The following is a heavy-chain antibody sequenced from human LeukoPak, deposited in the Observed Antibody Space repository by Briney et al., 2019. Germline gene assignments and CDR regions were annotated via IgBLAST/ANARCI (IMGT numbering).Heavy chain of an antibody. Sequence: GRSLRLSCAAPGFTFSSYAMHWVRQAPGKGLEWVAVISYDGSNKYYADSVKGRFTISRDNSKNTLYLQMNSLRAEDTAVYYCARDLDIVATIVFDYWGQGTLVTVSS. CDR2: ISYDGSNK. CDR1: GFTFSSYA. CDR3: ARDLDIVATIVFDY. V-gene: IGHV3-30*04. J-gene: IGHJ4*02. D-gene: IGHD5-12*01.